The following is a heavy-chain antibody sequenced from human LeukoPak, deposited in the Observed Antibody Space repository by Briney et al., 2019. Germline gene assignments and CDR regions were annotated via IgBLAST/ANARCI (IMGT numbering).Heavy chain of an antibody. D-gene: IGHD6-19*01. CDR1: AGAFSGYC. J-gene: IGHJ5*02. CDR2: INESGST. V-gene: IGHV4-34*01. Sequence: PSETLYLTCAAYAGAFSGYCWRWMRQAEGKGLECIGGINESGSTNNNPSLKSRVTISVDTSKNQFSLKLSSVTAADTAVYYCARAPPHSSGWYGRGHWFDPWGQGTLVNVSS. CDR3: ARAPPHSSGWYGRGHWFDP.